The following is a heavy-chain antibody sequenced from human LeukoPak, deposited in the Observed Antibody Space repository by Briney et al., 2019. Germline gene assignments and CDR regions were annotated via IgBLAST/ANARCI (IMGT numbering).Heavy chain of an antibody. CDR1: GFTFSDYY. D-gene: IGHD3-3*01. V-gene: IGHV3-11*01. J-gene: IGHJ5*02. Sequence: PGGSLRLSCAASGFTFSDYYLSRIRQAPGKGLEWVSYISSSGSSIYYADSVKGRFTISRDNGKNSLYLQMNSLRAEDTAVYYCARDFWSGFYTPYNWFDPWGQGTLVTVSS. CDR3: ARDFWSGFYTPYNWFDP. CDR2: ISSSGSSI.